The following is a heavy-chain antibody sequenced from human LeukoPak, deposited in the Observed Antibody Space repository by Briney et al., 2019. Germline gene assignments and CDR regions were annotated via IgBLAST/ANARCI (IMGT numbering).Heavy chain of an antibody. D-gene: IGHD3-16*01. J-gene: IGHJ6*02. CDR2: IYYSGST. CDR3: ARGSSPGIGALPFGPTRVLEYYYYGMDV. V-gene: IGHV4-39*07. Sequence: PSETLSLTCTVSGGSISSSSYYWGWIRQPPGKGLEWIGSIYYSGSTNYNPSLKSRVTISVDTSKNQFSLKLSSVTAADTAVYYCARGSSPGIGALPFGPTRVLEYYYYGMDVWGQGTTVTVSS. CDR1: GGSISSSSYY.